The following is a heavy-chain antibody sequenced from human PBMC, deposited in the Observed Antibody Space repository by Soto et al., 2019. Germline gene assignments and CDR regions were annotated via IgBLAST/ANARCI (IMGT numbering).Heavy chain of an antibody. V-gene: IGHV3-33*01. CDR3: ARDTQLGAHYGMDV. J-gene: IGHJ6*02. CDR1: GFTFSSYG. Sequence: PGGSLRLSCAASGFTFSSYGMHWVRQAPGKGLEWVAVIWYDGSNKYYADSVKGRFTISRDNSKNTLYLQMNSLRAEDTAVYYCARDTQLGAHYGMDVWGQGTTVTVSS. CDR2: IWYDGSNK. D-gene: IGHD6-13*01.